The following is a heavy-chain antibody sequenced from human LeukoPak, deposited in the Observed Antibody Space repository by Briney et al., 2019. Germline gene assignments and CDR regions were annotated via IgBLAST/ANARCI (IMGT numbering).Heavy chain of an antibody. CDR3: AKEGGSGWKYFDC. CDR2: ISGGST. CDR1: GFTFGSYA. V-gene: IGHV3-23*01. Sequence: GGSLRLSCAASGFTFGSYAMTWVRRAPGKGLEWVSTISGGSTYYADSVKGRFTISRDNSENTLYLQTNSLRVEDTAVYYCAKEGGSGWKYFDCWGQGTLVTVSS. D-gene: IGHD6-19*01. J-gene: IGHJ4*02.